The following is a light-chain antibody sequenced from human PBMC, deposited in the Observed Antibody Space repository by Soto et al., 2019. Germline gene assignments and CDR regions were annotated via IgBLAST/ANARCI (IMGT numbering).Light chain of an antibody. V-gene: IGKV3-11*01. CDR2: DAS. CDR1: QSVSSC. CDR3: QQRTDRPPWT. J-gene: IGKJ1*01. Sequence: EIVLTQSPATLSLSPGERATLSCMASQSVSSCLAWYQHKPGQAPRLLIFDASQRATGIPARFRGSGSGTDFTLSISSLEPEDFAVYYCQQRTDRPPWTFGQGTKVDIK.